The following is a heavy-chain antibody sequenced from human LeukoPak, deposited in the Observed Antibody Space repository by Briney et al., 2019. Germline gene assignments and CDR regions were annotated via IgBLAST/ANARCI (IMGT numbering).Heavy chain of an antibody. D-gene: IGHD3-10*01. CDR2: INPNSGGT. V-gene: IGHV1-2*02. CDR3: ARGGSGSYFSWLDP. J-gene: IGHJ5*02. Sequence: VASVKVSCKASGYTFTGYYIHWVRQAPGQGLECVGWINPNSGGTNYAQKFQGRVTMTRDTSISTAYMELSRLRSDDTAVYYCARGGSGSYFSWLDPRGQGTLVTVSS. CDR1: GYTFTGYY.